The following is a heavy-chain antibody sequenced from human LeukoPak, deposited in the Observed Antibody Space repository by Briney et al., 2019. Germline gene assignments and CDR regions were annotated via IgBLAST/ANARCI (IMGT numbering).Heavy chain of an antibody. D-gene: IGHD2-2*01. CDR1: GGTFSSYA. CDR2: IIPISGTA. V-gene: IGHV1-69*13. J-gene: IGHJ5*02. CDR3: ASGAAYCSSTSCYFRGWFDP. Sequence: SVKVSCKASGGTFSSYAISWVRQAPGQGLEWMGGIIPISGTANYAQKFQGRVTITADESTSTAYMELSSLRSEDTAVYYCASGAAYCSSTSCYFRGWFDPWGQGTLVTVSS.